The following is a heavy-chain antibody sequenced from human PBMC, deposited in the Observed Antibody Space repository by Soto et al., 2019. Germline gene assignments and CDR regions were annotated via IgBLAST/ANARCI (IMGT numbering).Heavy chain of an antibody. CDR3: ARGRINYDFWSGYSDYYGMDV. J-gene: IGHJ6*02. CDR2: IIPIFGTA. Sequence: QVQLVQSGAEVQKPGSSVKVSCKASGGTFSSYAISWVRQAPGQGLEWMGGIIPIFGTANYAQKFQGRVTITADESTSTAYMELSSLRSEDTAVYYCARGRINYDFWSGYSDYYGMDVWGQGTTVTVSS. V-gene: IGHV1-69*01. CDR1: GGTFSSYA. D-gene: IGHD3-3*01.